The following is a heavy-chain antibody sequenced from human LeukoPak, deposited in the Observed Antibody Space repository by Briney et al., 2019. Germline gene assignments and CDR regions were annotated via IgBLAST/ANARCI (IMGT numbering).Heavy chain of an antibody. CDR2: INPNIGGT. CDR3: AISVEMANEDAFDI. CDR1: GYTFTGYY. V-gene: IGHV1-2*02. D-gene: IGHD5-24*01. Sequence: ASVKVSCKASGYTFTGYYMHWVRQAPGQGLEWMGWINPNIGGTNYAQKFQGRVTMTRDTSISTAYMELSRLRSDDTAVYYCAISVEMANEDAFDIWGQGTMVTVSS. J-gene: IGHJ3*02.